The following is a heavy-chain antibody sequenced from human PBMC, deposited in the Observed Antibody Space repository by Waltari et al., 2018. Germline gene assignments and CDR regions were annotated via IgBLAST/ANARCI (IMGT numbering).Heavy chain of an antibody. D-gene: IGHD3-3*01. CDR2: IIPIFGTT. J-gene: IGHJ6*03. Sequence: QVQLVQSGAEVKKPGSSVKVSCKASGGTLSSYPFTWVRQAPGQGLEWMGGIIPIFGTTNYEQKFQGRVTISADESTSTVFLELSSLRAEDTAVYYCARDFWSGTDYYYYMDVWGKGTTVTVSS. CDR3: ARDFWSGTDYYYYMDV. CDR1: GGTLSSYP. V-gene: IGHV1-69*01.